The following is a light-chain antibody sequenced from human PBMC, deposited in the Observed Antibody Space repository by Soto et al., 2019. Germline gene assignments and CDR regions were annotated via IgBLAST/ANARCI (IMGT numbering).Light chain of an antibody. Sequence: QSALTQPASVSGSPGQSITISCTGTSSDVGSYNLVSWYQQHPGKAPKLMIYEVSKRPSGVSNRFSGSKSGNTASLTISGLHAEYEADYYCCSYAGSSTWVFGGGTKLTVL. CDR1: SSDVGSYNL. CDR3: CSYAGSSTWV. J-gene: IGLJ3*02. V-gene: IGLV2-23*02. CDR2: EVS.